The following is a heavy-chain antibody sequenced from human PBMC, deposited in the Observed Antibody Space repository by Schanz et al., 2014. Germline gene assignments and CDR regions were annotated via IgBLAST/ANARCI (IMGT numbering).Heavy chain of an antibody. J-gene: IGHJ4*02. CDR1: GFSFSTHA. V-gene: IGHV3-23*04. CDR3: MKEDATALWYFEH. Sequence: EVQLVESGGGLVQPGGSLRLSCAASGFSFSTHAMSWVRQAPGQGLEWVSGINTSGGSRYYAESVKGRFTISRDNSKNLVVLQMNSLRVDDTAVYYCMKEDATALWYFEHWGQGTLVTVSS. CDR2: INTSGGSR. D-gene: IGHD6-13*01.